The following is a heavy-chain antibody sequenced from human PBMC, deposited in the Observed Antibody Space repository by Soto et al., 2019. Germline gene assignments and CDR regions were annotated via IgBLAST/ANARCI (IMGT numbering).Heavy chain of an antibody. J-gene: IGHJ4*02. V-gene: IGHV4-30-4*01. CDR2: IYYSGST. Sequence: SETLSLTCTVSGGSISSGDYYWSWIRQPPGKGLEWIGYIYYSGSTYYNPSLKSRVTISVDTSKNQFSLKLSSVTAADTAVYYCARAIVVVPSNSYFDYWGQGTLVTVSS. CDR1: GGSISSGDYY. D-gene: IGHD3-22*01. CDR3: ARAIVVVPSNSYFDY.